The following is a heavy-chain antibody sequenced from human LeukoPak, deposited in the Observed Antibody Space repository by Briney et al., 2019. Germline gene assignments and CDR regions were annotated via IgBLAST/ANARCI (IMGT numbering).Heavy chain of an antibody. CDR1: GFTVSSNY. Sequence: GGSLRLSCAASGFTVSSNYMSWVRQAPGKGLEWVSVIYSGGSTYYADSVKGRFTISRDNSKNTLYLQMNSLRAENTAVYYCAREGGSSVGYDYWGQGTLVTVSS. V-gene: IGHV3-66*01. CDR2: IYSGGST. D-gene: IGHD6-19*01. J-gene: IGHJ4*02. CDR3: AREGGSSVGYDY.